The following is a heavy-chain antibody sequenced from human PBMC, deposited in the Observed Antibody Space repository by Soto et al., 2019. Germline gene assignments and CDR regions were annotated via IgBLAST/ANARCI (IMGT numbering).Heavy chain of an antibody. CDR2: ISGSGGST. J-gene: IGHJ4*02. V-gene: IGHV3-23*01. CDR1: GFTFSSYA. CDR3: ANARGLLWFGELLQPFDY. D-gene: IGHD3-10*01. Sequence: PGGSLRLSCAASGFTFSSYAMSWVRQAPGKGLEWVSAISGSGGSTYYADSVKGRFTISRDNSKNTLYLQMNSLRAEDMALYYFANARGLLWFGELLQPFDYGGQGTLVTVSS.